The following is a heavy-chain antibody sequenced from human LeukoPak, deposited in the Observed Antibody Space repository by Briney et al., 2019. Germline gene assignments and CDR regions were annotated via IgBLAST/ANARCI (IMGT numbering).Heavy chain of an antibody. J-gene: IGHJ5*02. Sequence: SETLSLTCTVSGYSISSGYYWGWIRQPPGKGLGWIGSIYHSGSTYYNPSLKSRVTISVDTSKNQFSLKLSSVTAADTAVYYCARGVAAAGSNWFDPWGQGTLVTVSS. V-gene: IGHV4-38-2*02. CDR1: GYSISSGYY. CDR3: ARGVAAAGSNWFDP. D-gene: IGHD6-13*01. CDR2: IYHSGST.